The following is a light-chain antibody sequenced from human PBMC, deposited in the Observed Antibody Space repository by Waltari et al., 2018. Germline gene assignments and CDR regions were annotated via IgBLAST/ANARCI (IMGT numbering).Light chain of an antibody. CDR2: DAS. Sequence: DIQMTQSPSSLSASAGDRVTITCQASQHITSYLNWYRQKTGKTPQLLIYDASNLETGVPSRFSGSGSVTDFTFSISSLQPEDVATYYCQQYDNLPGTFGGGTKVEIK. V-gene: IGKV1-33*01. J-gene: IGKJ4*01. CDR1: QHITSY. CDR3: QQYDNLPGT.